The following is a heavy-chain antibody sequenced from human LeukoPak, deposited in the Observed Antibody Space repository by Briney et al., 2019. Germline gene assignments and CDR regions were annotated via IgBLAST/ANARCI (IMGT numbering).Heavy chain of an antibody. CDR2: IYYSGST. CDR1: GGSISSGGYY. J-gene: IGHJ4*02. Sequence: SETLSLTCTVSGGSISSGGYYWSWIRQHPGKGVEWIGYIYYSGSTYYNPSLKSRVTISVDTSKNQFSLKLSSVTAADTAVYYCARTYYYDSSGFYYFDYWGQGTLVTVSS. CDR3: ARTYYYDSSGFYYFDY. D-gene: IGHD3-22*01. V-gene: IGHV4-31*03.